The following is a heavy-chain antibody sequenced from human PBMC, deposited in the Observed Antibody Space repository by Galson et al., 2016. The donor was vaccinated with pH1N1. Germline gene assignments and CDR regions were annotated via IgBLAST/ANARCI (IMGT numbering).Heavy chain of an antibody. J-gene: IGHJ2*01. V-gene: IGHV4-4*07. Sequence: ETLSLTCTVSGDSISTYYWSWIRQPAGKGLEWIGRIFSSGATNYSPVLKSRVTMSVDTLKNQISLKLKSVTAADTAVYYCARPNVGSSFWHFDVWGRGTPVTVSS. CDR2: IFSSGAT. CDR1: GDSISTYY. CDR3: ARPNVGSSFWHFDV. D-gene: IGHD2-15*01.